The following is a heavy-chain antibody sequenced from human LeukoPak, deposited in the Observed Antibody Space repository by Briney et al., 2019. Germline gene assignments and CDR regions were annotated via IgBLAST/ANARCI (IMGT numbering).Heavy chain of an antibody. D-gene: IGHD3-22*01. CDR1: GFTFSHFW. J-gene: IGHJ4*02. Sequence: GGSLRLSCAASGFTFSHFWMSWVRQAPGKGLEWVSVISGSGGSTYYADSVKGRFTISRDNSKNTLYLQLNSLRAEDTAVYYCAKGDYYDRSGPHAADYWGQGTLVTVSS. CDR2: ISGSGGST. CDR3: AKGDYYDRSGPHAADY. V-gene: IGHV3-23*01.